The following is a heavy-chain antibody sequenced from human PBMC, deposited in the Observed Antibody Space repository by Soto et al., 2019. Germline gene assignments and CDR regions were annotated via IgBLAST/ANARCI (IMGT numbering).Heavy chain of an antibody. CDR3: AKVRSGGWGNWFDP. V-gene: IGHV3-23*01. CDR2: ISGSGGTT. D-gene: IGHD3-3*01. J-gene: IGHJ5*02. CDR1: GFTFSSYA. Sequence: EVQLLESGGGLVQPGGSLRLSCAASGFTFSSYAMSWVRQAPGRGLEWVSSISGSGGTTYYADSVKGRFTISRDNSKNTVDLQMNSLRVEDTAVYYCAKVRSGGWGNWFDPWGQGTLVIVSS.